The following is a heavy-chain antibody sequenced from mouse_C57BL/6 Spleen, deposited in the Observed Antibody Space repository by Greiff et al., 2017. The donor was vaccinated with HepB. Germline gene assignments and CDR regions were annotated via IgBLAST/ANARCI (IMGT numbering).Heavy chain of an antibody. CDR1: GYSITSYY. Sequence: EVKLVESGPGLAKPSQSLSLTCSVSGYSITSYYWNWIRKFPGNKLEYMGYISYSGSTYYNPSLNSRISIIRDTSKNQYYLQLNSVTTEDTATYYCARYQLRPLFDYWGKGTTLTVSS. CDR2: ISYSGST. J-gene: IGHJ2*01. CDR3: ARYQLRPLFDY. V-gene: IGHV3-8*01. D-gene: IGHD3-2*02.